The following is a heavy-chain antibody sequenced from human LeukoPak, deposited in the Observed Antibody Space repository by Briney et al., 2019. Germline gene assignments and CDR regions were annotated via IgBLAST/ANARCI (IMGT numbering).Heavy chain of an antibody. V-gene: IGHV3-48*04. D-gene: IGHD1-26*01. CDR2: IGVSSSTI. J-gene: IGHJ4*02. CDR3: AREIVGATRDFDY. CDR1: GFTFSGYS. Sequence: PGGSLRLSCAASGFTFSGYSMNWVRQAPGRGLDWVSYIGVSSSTIYYADSVKGRFTISRDDAKNSLYLQMNNLRAEDTAVYYCAREIVGATRDFDYWGQGTLVTVSS.